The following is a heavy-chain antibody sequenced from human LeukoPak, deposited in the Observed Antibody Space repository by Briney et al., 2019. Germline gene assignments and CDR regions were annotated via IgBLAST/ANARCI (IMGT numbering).Heavy chain of an antibody. CDR3: AREKSYGDYCFDY. V-gene: IGHV4-31*03. J-gene: IGHJ4*02. Sequence: PSETLSLTCTVSGGSISSGGYYWSWIRQHPGKGLEWIGYIYYSGSTYYNPSLKSRVTISVDTSKNQFSLKLNSVTAADTAVYYCAREKSYGDYCFDYWGQGTLVTVSS. CDR1: GGSISSGGYY. CDR2: IYYSGST. D-gene: IGHD4-17*01.